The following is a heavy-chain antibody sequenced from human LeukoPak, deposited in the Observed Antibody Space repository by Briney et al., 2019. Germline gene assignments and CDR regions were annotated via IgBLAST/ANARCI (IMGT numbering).Heavy chain of an antibody. CDR3: AREWGRIGSGKGTGFDP. CDR1: GYTFTSYY. D-gene: IGHD3-10*01. V-gene: IGHV1-46*01. Sequence: ASVKVSCKASGYTFTSYYMHWVRQAPGQGLEWMGIINPSGGNTDYAQKFQGRVTMTRDTSMSTVYMELSSLRSEDTAVYYCAREWGRIGSGKGTGFDPWGQGTLVTVSS. CDR2: INPSGGNT. J-gene: IGHJ5*02.